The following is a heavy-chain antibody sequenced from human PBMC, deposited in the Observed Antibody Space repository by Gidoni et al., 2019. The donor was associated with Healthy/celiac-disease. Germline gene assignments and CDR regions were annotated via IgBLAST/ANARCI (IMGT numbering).Heavy chain of an antibody. CDR3: VSRTSYYESPNFDY. J-gene: IGHJ4*02. D-gene: IGHD2-2*01. CDR2: ISSNGGST. CDR1: GFTFSSYA. V-gene: IGHV3-64D*06. Sequence: EVQLVEPGGGLVQPGGSLRLPCSASGFTFSSYAMDWVRQAPGKGLEYVSAISSNGGSTDYADSVKGRFTIARDKSKNTLYLQMSSLRAEDTAVYYCVSRTSYYESPNFDYWGQGTLVTVSS.